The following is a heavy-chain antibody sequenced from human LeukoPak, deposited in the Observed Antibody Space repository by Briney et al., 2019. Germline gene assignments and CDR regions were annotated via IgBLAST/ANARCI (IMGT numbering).Heavy chain of an antibody. Sequence: GGSLRLSCAASGFTFRSYEMNWVRQAPGKGLEWVSYITSSGNTIYYADSVKGRFTISRDNARNSLYLQMNSLRAEDTAVYYCARANYYDISGYDYWGQGTLVTVSS. CDR3: ARANYYDISGYDY. CDR2: ITSSGNTI. CDR1: GFTFRSYE. J-gene: IGHJ4*02. V-gene: IGHV3-48*03. D-gene: IGHD3-22*01.